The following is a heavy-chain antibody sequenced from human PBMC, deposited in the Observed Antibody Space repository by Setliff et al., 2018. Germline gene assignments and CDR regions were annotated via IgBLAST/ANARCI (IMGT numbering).Heavy chain of an antibody. CDR3: ARVSGFQYMDV. J-gene: IGHJ6*03. CDR2: VYTSWST. D-gene: IGHD3-3*01. Sequence: SETLSLTCTVSGDSISSRTHYWSWIRQPAGKGLEWIGQVYTSWSTNYNPSLNSRVTISLDTSKNQFSLNLSSLTAADTAVYYCARVSGFQYMDVWGKGTTVTVSS. V-gene: IGHV4-61*09. CDR1: GDSISSRTHY.